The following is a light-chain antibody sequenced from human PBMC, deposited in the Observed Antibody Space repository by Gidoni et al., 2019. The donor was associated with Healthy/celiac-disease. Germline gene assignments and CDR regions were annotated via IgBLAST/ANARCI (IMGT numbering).Light chain of an antibody. CDR3: QQYNNWPPG. V-gene: IGKV3-15*01. J-gene: IGKJ3*01. Sequence: EIVMTQSPATLSVSPGERATLSCRASQSVNSNLAWYEQKPGQAPRLLICGASTRATGIPARFSGSGSGTEFTLTISSLQSEDFAVYYCQQYNNWPPGFGPGTKVDIK. CDR2: GAS. CDR1: QSVNSN.